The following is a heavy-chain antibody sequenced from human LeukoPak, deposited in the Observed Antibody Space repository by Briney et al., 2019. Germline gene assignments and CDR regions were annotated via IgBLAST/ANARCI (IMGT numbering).Heavy chain of an antibody. CDR1: GGSFSGYY. CDR3: ARGLTYYYDSSGYYPRGWFDP. Sequence: SETLSLTCAVYGGSFSGYYWSWIRQPPGKGLEWIGEITHSGSTNYNPSLKSRVTISVDTSKNQFSLKLSSVTAADTAVYYCARGLTYYYDSSGYYPRGWFDPWGQGTLVTVSS. J-gene: IGHJ5*02. CDR2: ITHSGST. D-gene: IGHD3-22*01. V-gene: IGHV4-34*01.